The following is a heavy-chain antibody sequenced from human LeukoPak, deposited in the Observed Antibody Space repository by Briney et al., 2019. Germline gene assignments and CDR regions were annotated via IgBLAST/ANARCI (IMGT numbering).Heavy chain of an antibody. CDR3: ARDYYDSSGYYDVYAFDI. D-gene: IGHD3-22*01. J-gene: IGHJ3*02. V-gene: IGHV4-30-2*01. CDR2: IYRSGST. CDR1: GGSISSGGYS. Sequence: SQTLSLTCAVSGGSISSGGYSWSWIRQPPGKGLEWIGYIYRSGSTYYNPSLKSRVTISVDRSKNQFSLKLSSVTAADTAVYYCARDYYDSSGYYDVYAFDIWGQGTMVTVSS.